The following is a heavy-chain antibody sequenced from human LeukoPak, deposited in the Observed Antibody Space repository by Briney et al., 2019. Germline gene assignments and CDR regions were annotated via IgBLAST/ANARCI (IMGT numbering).Heavy chain of an antibody. Sequence: PSETLSLTCTVSGGYISSYYWSWIRQPPGEGLEWIGYVYYTGSTNYNPSLKSRVTISVDTSKNQFSLKLSSVTAADTAVYYCAREGISSGTLDYWGQGTLVTVSS. CDR3: AREGISSGTLDY. CDR2: VYYTGST. CDR1: GGYISSYY. J-gene: IGHJ4*02. D-gene: IGHD6-19*01. V-gene: IGHV4-59*12.